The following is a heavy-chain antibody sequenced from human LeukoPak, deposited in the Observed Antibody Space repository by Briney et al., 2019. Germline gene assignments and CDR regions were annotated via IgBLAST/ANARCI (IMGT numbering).Heavy chain of an antibody. CDR1: GGSTSSYY. V-gene: IGHV4-59*08. CDR2: IYYSGST. Sequence: PSETLSLTCTVSGGSTSSYYWSWIRQPPGKGLEWIGYIYYSGSTNYNPSLKSRVTISVDTSKNQFSLKLSSVTAADTAVYYCARLGDYDFWSGYPNWFDPWGQGTLVTVSP. D-gene: IGHD3-3*01. CDR3: ARLGDYDFWSGYPNWFDP. J-gene: IGHJ5*02.